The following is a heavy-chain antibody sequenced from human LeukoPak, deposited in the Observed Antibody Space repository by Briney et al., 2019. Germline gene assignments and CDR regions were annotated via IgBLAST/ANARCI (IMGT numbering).Heavy chain of an antibody. D-gene: IGHD2-15*01. CDR2: IYYSGST. CDR1: GGSISSGDFY. CDR3: ARVVESLDHFDY. Sequence: SETLSLTCAVSGGSISSGDFYWSWIRQPPGKGLEWIGYIYYSGSTYYNPSLRSRVTISVDTSKNQFSLKLSSVTAADTAVYFCARVVESLDHFDYWGQGTLVTVSS. J-gene: IGHJ4*02. V-gene: IGHV4-30-4*01.